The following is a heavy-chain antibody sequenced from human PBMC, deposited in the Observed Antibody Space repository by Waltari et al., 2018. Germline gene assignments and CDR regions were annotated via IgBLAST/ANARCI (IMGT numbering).Heavy chain of an antibody. CDR3: AHYKARDAFDI. CDR1: GFSIATGGEA. D-gene: IGHD1-20*01. Sequence: QITLKESGPTLVKPTQTLTLTCTFFGFSIATGGEAVGWIRQPPGKALEWLAIISWTDEERYSPSLRSRLTITKDTSRNQVVLTVTNMDPVDTATYFCAHYKARDAFDIWGPGTMVTISS. V-gene: IGHV2-5*01. J-gene: IGHJ3*02. CDR2: ISWTDEE.